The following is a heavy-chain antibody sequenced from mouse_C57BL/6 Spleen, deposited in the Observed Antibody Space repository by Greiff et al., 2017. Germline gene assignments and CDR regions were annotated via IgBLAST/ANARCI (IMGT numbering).Heavy chain of an antibody. Sequence: QVQLQQPGAELVMPGASVKLSCKASGYTFTSYWMHWVKQRPGQGLEWIGEIDPSDSYTNYNQKFKGKSTLTVDKSSSTAYMQLSSLTSEDSAVYYCAREVYDYDRGYYFGYWGQGTTLTVSS. CDR3: AREVYDYDRGYYFGY. V-gene: IGHV1-69*01. J-gene: IGHJ2*01. CDR2: IDPSDSYT. CDR1: GYTFTSYW. D-gene: IGHD2-4*01.